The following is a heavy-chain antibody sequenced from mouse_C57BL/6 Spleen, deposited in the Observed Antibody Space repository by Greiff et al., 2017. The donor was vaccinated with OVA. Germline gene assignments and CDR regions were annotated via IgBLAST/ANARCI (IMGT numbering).Heavy chain of an antibody. CDR2: INPSTGGT. Sequence: VQLQQSGPELVKPGASVKISCKASGYSFTGYYMNWVKQSPEKSLEWIGEINPSTGGTTYNQKFKAKATLTVDKSSSTAYMQLKSLTSEDSAVYYCAREDYYGSSYGFAYWGQGTLVTVSA. D-gene: IGHD1-1*01. CDR1: GYSFTGYY. J-gene: IGHJ3*01. V-gene: IGHV1-42*01. CDR3: AREDYYGSSYGFAY.